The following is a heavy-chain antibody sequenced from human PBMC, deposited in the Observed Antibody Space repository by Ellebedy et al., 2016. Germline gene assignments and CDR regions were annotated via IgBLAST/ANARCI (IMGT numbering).Heavy chain of an antibody. Sequence: GSLRLSCTVSGGSISSYYWSWIRQPPGKGLEWIGYIYYSGSTNYNPSLKSRVTISVDTSKNQFSLKLSLVTAADTAVYYCARGGIQLWSIFDYWGQGTLVTVSS. V-gene: IGHV4-59*01. CDR1: GGSISSYY. CDR3: ARGGIQLWSIFDY. J-gene: IGHJ4*02. D-gene: IGHD5-18*01. CDR2: IYYSGST.